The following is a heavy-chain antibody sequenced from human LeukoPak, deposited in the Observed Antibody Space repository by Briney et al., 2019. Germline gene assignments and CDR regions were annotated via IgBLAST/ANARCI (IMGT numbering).Heavy chain of an antibody. CDR1: GFSFSSYA. Sequence: GESLRLSCAASGFSFSSYAMSWVRQAPGKGLKWVSSISHTGGSTFYADSVKGRFTISRDSSKNTLYLQMNNLRAEDTAVYYCAKGFSSTWHTLTYIPFYNYWGQGTLATVSS. V-gene: IGHV3-23*01. D-gene: IGHD2-2*01. CDR3: AKGFSSTWHTLTYIPFYNY. J-gene: IGHJ4*02. CDR2: ISHTGGST.